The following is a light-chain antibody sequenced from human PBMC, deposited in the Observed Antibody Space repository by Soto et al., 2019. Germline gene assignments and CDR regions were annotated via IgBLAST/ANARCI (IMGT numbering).Light chain of an antibody. V-gene: IGLV3-1*01. CDR1: KLGHKY. CDR3: QEWDNSTDVV. Sequence: SYELTQPPSVSVSPGQTASITCSGDKLGHKYACWYKQKPGQSPVLVIYQDRKRPSGIAERFSGPNSENTATQTIPGTQAINEADSHCQEWDNSTDVVSCRGPKLTVL. CDR2: QDR. J-gene: IGLJ2*01.